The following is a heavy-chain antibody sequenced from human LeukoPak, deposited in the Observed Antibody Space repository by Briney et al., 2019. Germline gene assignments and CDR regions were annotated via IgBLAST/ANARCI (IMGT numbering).Heavy chain of an antibody. CDR2: IIPILGIA. Sequence: SVKVSCKASGGTFSSYTISWVRQAPGQGLEWMVKIIPILGIANYAQKFQSRVTITADKSTSTAYMELRSLRSEDTAVYYCARYDFWSGYYFDYWGQGTLVTVSS. CDR1: GGTFSSYT. D-gene: IGHD3-3*01. J-gene: IGHJ4*02. V-gene: IGHV1-69*02. CDR3: ARYDFWSGYYFDY.